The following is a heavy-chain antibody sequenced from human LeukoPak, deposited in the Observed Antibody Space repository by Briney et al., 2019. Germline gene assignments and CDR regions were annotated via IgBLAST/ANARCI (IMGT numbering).Heavy chain of an antibody. CDR1: GYTFTSYG. J-gene: IGHJ4*02. D-gene: IGHD2-15*01. CDR3: ARATLPREPFDY. V-gene: IGHV1-18*01. Sequence: ASVKVSCKASGYTFTSYGISWVRQAPGQGLEWMGWISAYNGNTNYAQKLQGRVTMTTDTSTSTAYMELRSLRSDVTAVYYCARATLPREPFDYWGQGTLVTVSS. CDR2: ISAYNGNT.